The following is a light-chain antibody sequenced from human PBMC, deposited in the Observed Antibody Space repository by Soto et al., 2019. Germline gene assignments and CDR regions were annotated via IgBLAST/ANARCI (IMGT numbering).Light chain of an antibody. CDR3: QQSYSTLWT. J-gene: IGKJ1*01. CDR2: AAS. V-gene: IGKV1-39*01. Sequence: DIQMTQSPSSLSASVGDRVTITCRASQSISSYLNWYQQKPGKAPTLLIYAASSLQSGVPSRFSGSGSGTDFHLTISSLQPEYFATYYCQQSYSTLWTFGQGTKVEIK. CDR1: QSISSY.